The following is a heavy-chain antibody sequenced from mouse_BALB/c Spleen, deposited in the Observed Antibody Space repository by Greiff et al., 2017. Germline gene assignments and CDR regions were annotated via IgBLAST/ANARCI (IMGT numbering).Heavy chain of an antibody. CDR2: IWAGGST. Sequence: VQVVESGPGLVAPSQSLSITCTVSGFSLTSYGVHWVRQPPGKGLEWLGVIWAGGSTNYNSALMSRLSISKDNSKSQVFLKMNSLQTDDTAMYYCARVGDYQFFYYYAMDYWGQGTSVTVSS. J-gene: IGHJ4*01. CDR1: GFSLTSYG. CDR3: ARVGDYQFFYYYAMDY. D-gene: IGHD2-4*01. V-gene: IGHV2-9*02.